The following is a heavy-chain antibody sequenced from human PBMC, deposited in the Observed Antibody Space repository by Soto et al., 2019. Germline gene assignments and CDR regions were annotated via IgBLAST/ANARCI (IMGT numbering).Heavy chain of an antibody. CDR2: INAAYGNT. CDR3: ARCIQGDYYYGMDV. Sequence: QAQLVQSGAEVRKPGASVKVSCKASGYTFYSHSISWVRQAPGQGLEWMGRINAAYGNTRYAQKFRGRITITTATSTTTVYMKLTHLRSDDTAVYYCARCIQGDYYYGMDVWGQGTTVTVSS. J-gene: IGHJ6*02. D-gene: IGHD5-18*01. V-gene: IGHV1-18*01. CDR1: GYTFYSHS.